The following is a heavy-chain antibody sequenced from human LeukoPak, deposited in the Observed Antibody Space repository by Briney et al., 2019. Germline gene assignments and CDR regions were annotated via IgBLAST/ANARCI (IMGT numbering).Heavy chain of an antibody. D-gene: IGHD1-7*01. Sequence: GGSLRLSCAASGFTFSDYAMHWVRQAPGKGLEWVAVISKDGSDKYYPGSVRGRFTISRENSKNTIYLQMDSLRAEDTAIYYCARDYWWNYDYWGQGTLVTVSS. CDR1: GFTFSDYA. CDR2: ISKDGSDK. CDR3: ARDYWWNYDY. J-gene: IGHJ4*02. V-gene: IGHV3-30-3*01.